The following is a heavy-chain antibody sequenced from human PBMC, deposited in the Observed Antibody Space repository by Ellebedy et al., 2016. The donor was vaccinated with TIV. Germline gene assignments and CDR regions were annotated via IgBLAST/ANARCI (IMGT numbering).Heavy chain of an antibody. CDR3: ASSLTMLRGGMDV. CDR2: IYYSGST. D-gene: IGHD3-10*01. CDR1: GGSISSYY. J-gene: IGHJ6*02. Sequence: MPSETLSLTCTVSGGSISSYYWSRIRQPPGKGLEWIGYIYYSGSTNYNPSLKSRVTISVDTSKNQFSLKLSSVTAADTAVYYCASSLTMLRGGMDVWGQGTTVTVSS. V-gene: IGHV4-59*08.